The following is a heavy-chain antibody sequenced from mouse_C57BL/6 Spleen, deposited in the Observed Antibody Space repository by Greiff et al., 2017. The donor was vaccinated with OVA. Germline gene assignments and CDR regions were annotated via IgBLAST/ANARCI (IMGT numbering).Heavy chain of an antibody. D-gene: IGHD1-1*01. V-gene: IGHV1-61*01. CDR3: ARFFYYYGSSYGYFDY. CDR1: GYTFTSYW. J-gene: IGHJ2*01. Sequence: QVQLQQPGAELVRPGSSVKLSCKASGYTFTSYWMAWVKQRPGQGLEWIGNIYPSDSETHYNQKFKDKATLTVDKSSSTAYMQLSSLTSEDSAVYYCARFFYYYGSSYGYFDYWGQGTTLTVSS. CDR2: IYPSDSET.